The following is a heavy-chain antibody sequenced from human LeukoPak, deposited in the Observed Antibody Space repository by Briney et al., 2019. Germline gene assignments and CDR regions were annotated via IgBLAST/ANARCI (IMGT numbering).Heavy chain of an antibody. J-gene: IGHJ4*02. CDR1: GFTFSSYE. Sequence: GGSLRLSCAASGFTFSSYEMNWVCQAPGKGLEWVSYISSSGSTIYYADSVKGRFTISRDNAKNSLYLHMNSLRAEDTAVYYCARVSGDSSGYFDYWGQGTLVTVSS. CDR2: ISSSGSTI. V-gene: IGHV3-48*03. D-gene: IGHD3-22*01. CDR3: ARVSGDSSGYFDY.